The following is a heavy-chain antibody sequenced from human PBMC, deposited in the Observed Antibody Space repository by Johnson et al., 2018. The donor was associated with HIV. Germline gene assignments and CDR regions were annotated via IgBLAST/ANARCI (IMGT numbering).Heavy chain of an antibody. CDR3: ARDGHSSTPRCAFDI. V-gene: IGHV3-NL1*01. CDR2: IYSGGTT. Sequence: QVQLVESGGGVVQPGKSVRLSCAASGLNFSDYGFHWVRQAPGKGLEWVSVIYSGGTTYNADSVKGRFTISRDNSKNTLYLQMNSLRAEDTAVYYCARDGHSSTPRCAFDIWGQGTMVTVSS. J-gene: IGHJ3*02. D-gene: IGHD6-13*01. CDR1: GLNFSDYG.